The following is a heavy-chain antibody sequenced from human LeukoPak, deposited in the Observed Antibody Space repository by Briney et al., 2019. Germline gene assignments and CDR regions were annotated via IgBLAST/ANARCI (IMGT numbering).Heavy chain of an antibody. V-gene: IGHV3-23*01. CDR1: GFTFSSYA. CDR2: ISGRDGST. D-gene: IGHD3-9*01. Sequence: PGGSLRLSCAASGFTFSSYAMNWVRQAPGKGLEWVSAISGRDGSTYYADSVKGRFTISRDNSKNTLYLQMNSLRAEDTAVYYCAKSSDILTGYYSYFEYWGQGTLVTVSS. J-gene: IGHJ4*02. CDR3: AKSSDILTGYYSYFEY.